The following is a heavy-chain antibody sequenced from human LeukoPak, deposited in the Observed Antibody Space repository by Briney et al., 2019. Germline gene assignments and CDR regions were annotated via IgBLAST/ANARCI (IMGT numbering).Heavy chain of an antibody. D-gene: IGHD6-19*01. J-gene: IGHJ4*02. CDR2: INHSGST. CDR3: ARGGYSSGWYYFDY. Sequence: GSLRLSCAASGFTLSSYWMSWIRQPPGKGLEWIGEINHSGSTNYNPSLKSRVTISVDTSKNQFSLKLSSVTAADTAVYYCARGGYSSGWYYFDYWGQGTLVTVSS. CDR1: GFTLSSYW. V-gene: IGHV4-34*01.